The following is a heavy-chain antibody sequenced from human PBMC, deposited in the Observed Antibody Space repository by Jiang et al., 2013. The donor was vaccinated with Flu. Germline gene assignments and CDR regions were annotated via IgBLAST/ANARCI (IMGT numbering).Heavy chain of an antibody. V-gene: IGHV3-33*01. CDR2: IWSDGSNK. Sequence: VQLVESGGGVVQPGRSLRLSCAASGFTFSSYGMHWVRQAPGKGLEWVAIIWSDGSNKYYADSVKGRFTISRDNSKNTLYLQMNSLRAEDTAVYYCARDWAAEERDGYNWPHNWFDPWGQGTLVTVSS. CDR3: ARDWAAEERDGYNWPHNWFDP. D-gene: IGHD5-24*01. CDR1: GFTFSSYG. J-gene: IGHJ5*02.